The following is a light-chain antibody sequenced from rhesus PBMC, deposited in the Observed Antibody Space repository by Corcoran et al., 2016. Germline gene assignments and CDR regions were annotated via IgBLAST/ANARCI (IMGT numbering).Light chain of an antibody. V-gene: IGKV3-35*01. CDR3: QQENNWPPT. J-gene: IGKJ4*01. CDR2: DAS. Sequence: EIVMTQSPATLSLSPGERVTLSCRASQTVSRHLAWYQQKPGQAPRLLNYDASNRATDIPDRFSGSGAGTDFTLNISSSEPEDVGLYYCQQENNWPPTFGGGTRVEIK. CDR1: QTVSRH.